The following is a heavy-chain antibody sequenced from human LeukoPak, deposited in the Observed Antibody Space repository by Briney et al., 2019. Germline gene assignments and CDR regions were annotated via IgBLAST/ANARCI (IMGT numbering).Heavy chain of an antibody. CDR2: IYWDDNT. Sequence: SGPTLVQPTQTLTLTCTFSGFSLNTSGVGVGWIRQPPGKALEWLALIYWDDNTRYSPSLKSRLTITKDTSKNQVVLTMTNVDPVDTATCYCAPSFGDLSSRGRWFDPWGQGTLVTVSS. V-gene: IGHV2-5*02. J-gene: IGHJ5*02. D-gene: IGHD3-10*01. CDR1: GFSLNTSGVG. CDR3: APSFGDLSSRGRWFDP.